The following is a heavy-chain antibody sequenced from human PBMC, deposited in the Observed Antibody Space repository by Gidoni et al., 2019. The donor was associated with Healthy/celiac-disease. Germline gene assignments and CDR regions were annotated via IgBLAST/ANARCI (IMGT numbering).Heavy chain of an antibody. CDR3: ARYNSYYYDSSGYFFGWYFDL. V-gene: IGHV3-21*01. CDR1: RFTFSSYS. Sequence: EVQLVESGGGLVKPGGSLRLSCAASRFTFSSYSMHWVRQAPGKGLEWVSSISSSSSYIDYADSVKGRFTISRDNAKNSLYLQMNSLRAEDTAVYYCARYNSYYYDSSGYFFGWYFDLWGRGTLVTVSS. D-gene: IGHD3-22*01. J-gene: IGHJ2*01. CDR2: ISSSSSYI.